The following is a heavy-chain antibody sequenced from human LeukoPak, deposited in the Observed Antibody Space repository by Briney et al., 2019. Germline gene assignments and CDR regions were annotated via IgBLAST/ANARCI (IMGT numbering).Heavy chain of an antibody. D-gene: IGHD2-21*02. Sequence: GASVKVSCKASGYTFTSYYIHWVRQAPGQGLEWMGIINPSGGSTTYAQKFQGRVTMTRDTPTSTVYMEVSSLRSEDTDLYFCARGDVYSNNVHNWFHPWGQESLVLLS. V-gene: IGHV1-46*01. CDR2: INPSGGST. CDR1: GYTFTSYY. J-gene: IGHJ5*02. CDR3: ARGDVYSNNVHNWFHP.